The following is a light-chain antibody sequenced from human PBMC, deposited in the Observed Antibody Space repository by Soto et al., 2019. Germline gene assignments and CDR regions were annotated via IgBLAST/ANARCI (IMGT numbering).Light chain of an antibody. Sequence: QSALTQPRSVSGSPGQSVTISCTGTSSDVGGYKYVSWYQQQPGKAPKLMIYDVSKRPSGVPDRFSGSKSGTTASLTISGLQAEDAADYCRSSYAGRCTVVFGGGTKLTVL. CDR2: DVS. CDR3: SSYAGRCTVV. V-gene: IGLV2-11*01. J-gene: IGLJ2*01. CDR1: SSDVGGYKY.